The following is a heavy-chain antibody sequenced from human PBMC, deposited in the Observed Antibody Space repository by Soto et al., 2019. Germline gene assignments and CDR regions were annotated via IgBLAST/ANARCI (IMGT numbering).Heavy chain of an antibody. CDR1: GGSISSYY. CDR3: ASRRDSSGYLGAFDI. CDR2: TYYSGST. D-gene: IGHD3-22*01. V-gene: IGHV4-59*01. J-gene: IGHJ3*02. Sequence: SETLSLTCTVSGGSISSYYWSWIRQPPGKGLEWIGYTYYSGSTNYNPSLKSRVTISVDTSKNQFSLKLSSVTAADTAVYYCASRRDSSGYLGAFDIWGQGTMVTVSS.